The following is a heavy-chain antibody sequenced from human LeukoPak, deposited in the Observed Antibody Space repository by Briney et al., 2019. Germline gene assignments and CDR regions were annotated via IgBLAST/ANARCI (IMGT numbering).Heavy chain of an antibody. V-gene: IGHV4-39*01. CDR2: IYYSGST. J-gene: IGHJ4*02. CDR1: GGSISSSSYY. Sequence: SETLSLTCTVSGGSISSSSYYWGWIRQPPGKGLEWIGSIYYSGSTYYNPSLKSRVTISVDTSKNQFSLKLSSVTAADTAVYYCARTGSSGDIDYWGQGTLVTVSS. D-gene: IGHD6-19*01. CDR3: ARTGSSGDIDY.